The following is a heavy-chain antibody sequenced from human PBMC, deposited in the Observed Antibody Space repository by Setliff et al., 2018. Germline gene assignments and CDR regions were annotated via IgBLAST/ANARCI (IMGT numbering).Heavy chain of an antibody. CDR3: ARTGTYRYFDY. CDR2: IYYSGSTS. V-gene: IGHV4-31*03. J-gene: IGHJ4*02. CDR1: GGSISSGGYY. D-gene: IGHD1-1*01. Sequence: SETLSLTCTVSGGSISSGGYYWSWIRQHPGKGLEWIGYIYYSGSTSYYNPSLKSRLTISVDTSKNQFSLKLRSVTAADTAVYYCARTGTYRYFDYWGQGALVTVSS.